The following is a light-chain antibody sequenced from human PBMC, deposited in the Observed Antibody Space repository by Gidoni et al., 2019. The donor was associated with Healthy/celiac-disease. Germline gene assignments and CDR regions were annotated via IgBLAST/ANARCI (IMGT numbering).Light chain of an antibody. Sequence: AIRITQSPSSLSASTGDGVTITCRASQGISSYLAWYQQKPGKAPKLLIYAASTLQSGVPSRFSGIGSGTDFTLTISCLQSEDFATYYCQQYYSYPTTFGPGTKVDIK. J-gene: IGKJ3*01. CDR2: AAS. V-gene: IGKV1-8*01. CDR3: QQYYSYPTT. CDR1: QGISSY.